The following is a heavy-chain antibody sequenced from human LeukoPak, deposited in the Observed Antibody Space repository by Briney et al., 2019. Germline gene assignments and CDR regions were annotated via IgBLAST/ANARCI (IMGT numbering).Heavy chain of an antibody. J-gene: IGHJ4*02. CDR3: AQSGSYTPSYFHY. V-gene: IGHV1-18*01. CDR2: ISAYNGNT. D-gene: IGHD1-26*01. Sequence: ASVKVSCKASGYTFTSYDISWVRQAPGQGLEGMGWISAYNGNTKYAQKLQGRVTMTTDTSTSTAYMELRSLRSDDTAVYYCAQSGSYTPSYFHYWGQGTLVTVSS. CDR1: GYTFTSYD.